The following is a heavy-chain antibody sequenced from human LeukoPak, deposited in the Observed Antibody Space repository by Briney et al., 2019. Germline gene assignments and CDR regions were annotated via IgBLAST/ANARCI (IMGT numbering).Heavy chain of an antibody. D-gene: IGHD4-17*01. CDR2: ISGSGGST. CDR1: GFTFSSYA. V-gene: IGHV3-23*01. Sequence: GGSLRLSCAASGFTFSSYAMSWVRQAPGKGLEWVSAISGSGGSTYHADSVKGRFTISRDNSKNTLYLQMNSLRAEDTAVYYCAKGPGYGDYEDAFDIWGQGTMVTVSS. J-gene: IGHJ3*02. CDR3: AKGPGYGDYEDAFDI.